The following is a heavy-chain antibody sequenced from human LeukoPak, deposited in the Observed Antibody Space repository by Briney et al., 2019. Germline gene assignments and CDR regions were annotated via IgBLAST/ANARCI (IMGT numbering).Heavy chain of an antibody. Sequence: GGSLRLSCAASGFTFSSYGMHRVRQAPGKGLEWVAVIWYDGSNKYYADSVKGRFTISRDNSKNTLYLQMNSLRAEDTAVYYCARGRPPGYYGSGSYPYYYYGMDVWGQGTTVTVSS. CDR3: ARGRPPGYYGSGSYPYYYYGMDV. V-gene: IGHV3-33*01. CDR1: GFTFSSYG. D-gene: IGHD3-10*01. CDR2: IWYDGSNK. J-gene: IGHJ6*02.